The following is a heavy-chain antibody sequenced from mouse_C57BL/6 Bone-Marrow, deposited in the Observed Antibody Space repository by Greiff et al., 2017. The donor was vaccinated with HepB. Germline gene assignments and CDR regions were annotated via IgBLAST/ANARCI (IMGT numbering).Heavy chain of an antibody. Sequence: QVQLQQPGAELVKPGASVKLSCKASGYTFTSYWMQWVKQRPGQGLEWIGEIDPSDSYTNYNQKFKGKATLTVDTSSSTAYMQLSSLTSEDSAVYYCARDYGSSYLSYWYFDVWGTGTTVTVSS. CDR1: GYTFTSYW. CDR3: ARDYGSSYLSYWYFDV. D-gene: IGHD1-1*01. V-gene: IGHV1-50*01. J-gene: IGHJ1*03. CDR2: IDPSDSYT.